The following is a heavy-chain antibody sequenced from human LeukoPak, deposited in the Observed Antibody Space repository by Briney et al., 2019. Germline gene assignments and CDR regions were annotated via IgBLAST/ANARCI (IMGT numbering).Heavy chain of an antibody. V-gene: IGHV4-4*07. J-gene: IGHJ4*02. CDR1: GGSNNNYY. Sequence: PSETLSLTCTVSGGSNNNYYWSWIRQSAGKGLEWIGRIYTSGSTNYNPSLKSRVSMSVDTSKNQFSLRLRSVTAADTAVYYCARESGYYYDTSGYTFDYWGQGILVTVSS. CDR3: ARESGYYYDTSGYTFDY. CDR2: IYTSGST. D-gene: IGHD3-22*01.